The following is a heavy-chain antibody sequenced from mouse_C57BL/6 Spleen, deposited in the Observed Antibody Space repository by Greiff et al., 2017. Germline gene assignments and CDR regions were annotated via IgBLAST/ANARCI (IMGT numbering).Heavy chain of an antibody. CDR2: INPSNGGT. J-gene: IGHJ2*01. CDR3: ARALFDYDSYYFDY. D-gene: IGHD2-4*01. Sequence: QVQLQQPGTELVKPGASVKLSCKASGYTFTSYWMHWVKQRPGQGLEWIGNINPSNGGTNYNEKFKSKATLTVDKSSSTADRQLSSLTSEDSAVYYCARALFDYDSYYFDYWGQGTTLTVSS. CDR1: GYTFTSYW. V-gene: IGHV1-53*01.